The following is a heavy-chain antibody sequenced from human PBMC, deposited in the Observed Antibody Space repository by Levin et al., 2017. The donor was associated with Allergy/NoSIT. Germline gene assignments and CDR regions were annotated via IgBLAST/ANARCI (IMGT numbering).Heavy chain of an antibody. CDR2: VYSDGTIT. CDR3: ARGSCSSTSCLDN. CDR1: GFTFSNYY. Sequence: GESLKISCAASGFTFSNYYMHWVRQAPGKGLEWVSRVYSDGTITDYADSVKGRFTISRDNARNTLYLQMNSLRAEDTAVYYCARGSCSSTSCLDNWGQGILVTVSS. V-gene: IGHV3-74*01. J-gene: IGHJ4*02. D-gene: IGHD2-2*01.